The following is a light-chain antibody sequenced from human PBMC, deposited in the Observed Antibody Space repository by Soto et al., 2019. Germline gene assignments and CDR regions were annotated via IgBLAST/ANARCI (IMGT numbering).Light chain of an antibody. Sequence: DIQMTQSPSTLSASVGARVTITCRASQSISTWLARYQQKPGKAPKLLIYKASSVESGIPSRFSGSGSGTEFNLSSSRLQPDDSATYYCQQYINRWTFGHGTKVEIK. J-gene: IGKJ1*01. V-gene: IGKV1-5*03. CDR3: QQYINRWT. CDR2: KAS. CDR1: QSISTW.